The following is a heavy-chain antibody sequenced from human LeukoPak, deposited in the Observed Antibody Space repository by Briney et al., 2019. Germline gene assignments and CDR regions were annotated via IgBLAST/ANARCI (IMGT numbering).Heavy chain of an antibody. CDR1: GYSFTSYW. Sequence: GESLKISCKGSGYSFTSYWIGRVRQMPGKGLEWMGIIYPGDSDTRYSPSFQGQVTISADKSISTAYLQWSSLKASDTAMYYCARRPPYCSSTSCSYYFDYWGQGTLVTVSS. V-gene: IGHV5-51*01. CDR2: IYPGDSDT. CDR3: ARRPPYCSSTSCSYYFDY. D-gene: IGHD2-2*01. J-gene: IGHJ4*02.